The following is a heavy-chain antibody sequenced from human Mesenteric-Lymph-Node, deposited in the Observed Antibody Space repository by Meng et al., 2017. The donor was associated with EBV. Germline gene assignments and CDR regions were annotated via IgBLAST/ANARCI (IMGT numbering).Heavy chain of an antibody. CDR1: GDSISISRW. V-gene: IGHV4-4*02. CDR2: ISHSGRT. J-gene: IGHJ4*02. Sequence: QVQLQESRPGLVKPSGTLSLTCAVSGDSISISRWWGWVRQPPGKGLEWIGEISHSGRTTYNPSLKSRVTISADKSKNQFSLKLNSVTAADTAVYYCARSPGWYSLDYWSQGTLVTVSS. D-gene: IGHD6-19*01. CDR3: ARSPGWYSLDY.